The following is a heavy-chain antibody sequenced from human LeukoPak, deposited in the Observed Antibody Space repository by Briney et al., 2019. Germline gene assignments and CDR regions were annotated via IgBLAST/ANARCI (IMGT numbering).Heavy chain of an antibody. CDR1: GFTFDDYA. CDR3: AKEGTYGSGSYSFDY. V-gene: IGHV3-9*01. Sequence: PGRSLRLSCAASGFTFDDYAMHWVRQAPGKGLEWVSGISWNSGSIGYADSVKGRFTISRDNSKNTLYLQMNSLRAEDTAVYYCAKEGTYGSGSYSFDYWGQGTLVTVSS. D-gene: IGHD3-10*01. CDR2: ISWNSGSI. J-gene: IGHJ4*02.